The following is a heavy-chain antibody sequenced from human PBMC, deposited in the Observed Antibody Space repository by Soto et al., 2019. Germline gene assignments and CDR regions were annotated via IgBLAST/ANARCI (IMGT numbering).Heavy chain of an antibody. J-gene: IGHJ6*02. Sequence: SETLSLTCTVSGGSISSGNYYWSWVRQHPGKGLEWIGYIYYSGSTFYNPSLKSRVTLSVDTSKNQFSLKLSSVTAADTAVYYCARDRGDGYNPYYYYGMDVWGQGTRVTVSS. CDR1: GGSISSGNYY. CDR2: IYYSGST. D-gene: IGHD3-10*01. CDR3: ARDRGDGYNPYYYYGMDV. V-gene: IGHV4-31*03.